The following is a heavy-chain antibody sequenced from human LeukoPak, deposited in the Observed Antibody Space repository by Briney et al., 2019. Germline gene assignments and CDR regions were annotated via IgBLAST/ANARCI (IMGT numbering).Heavy chain of an antibody. V-gene: IGHV1-24*01. D-gene: IGHD4-17*01. CDR1: GYTLSDLA. J-gene: IGHJ3*02. CDR2: LHPEDGEA. Sequence: ASVKVSCKVSGYTLSDLAMHWVRQAPGKGLEWMGSLHPEDGEAIYAQPLQGRVTMTEDSSTDTAYMELSSLRSDDTAVYYCATRNFGDYGAFDIWGQGTLVTVSS. CDR3: ATRNFGDYGAFDI.